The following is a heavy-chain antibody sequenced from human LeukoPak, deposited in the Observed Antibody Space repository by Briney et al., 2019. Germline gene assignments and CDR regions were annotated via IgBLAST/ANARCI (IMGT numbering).Heavy chain of an antibody. CDR3: VRLNIYGFV. J-gene: IGHJ4*02. D-gene: IGHD5-18*01. V-gene: IGHV3-48*03. Sequence: PGGSLRLSCAASGFTFSSYEMNWVRKAPGKGLEWVSYISSSGGTIFYADSVKGRFTISRDNAKNSLYLQMNSLRAEDTAVYYCVRLNIYGFVWGQGTLVTVSS. CDR2: ISSSGGTI. CDR1: GFTFSSYE.